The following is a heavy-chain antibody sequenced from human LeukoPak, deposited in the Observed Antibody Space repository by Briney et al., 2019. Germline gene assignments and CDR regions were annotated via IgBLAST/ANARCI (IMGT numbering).Heavy chain of an antibody. CDR1: GFTVSSKY. J-gene: IGHJ4*02. Sequence: GGSLRLSCAASGFTVSSKYMSWVRQAPGKGLEWVSVIYSDGSTHYADSVKGRFTISRDNSKNTLYLQMNSLRAEDTAVYYCARGTTSEVTAGDYWGQGTLVTVSS. D-gene: IGHD5-18*01. V-gene: IGHV3-53*01. CDR2: IYSDGST. CDR3: ARGTTSEVTAGDY.